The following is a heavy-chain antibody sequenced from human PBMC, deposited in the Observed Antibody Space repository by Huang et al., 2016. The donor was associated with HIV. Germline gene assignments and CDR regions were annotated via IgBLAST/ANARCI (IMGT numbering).Heavy chain of an antibody. CDR3: AKESRWFSDFDH. V-gene: IGHV3-30*18. D-gene: IGHD2-15*01. CDR1: GFKLSGFG. CDR2: ISYDGRSQ. J-gene: IGHJ4*02. Sequence: QVHLVESGGGVVQPGGSLRLSCAASGFKLSGFGMDGVRRAPGKGLGWVAVISYDGRSQFYTDSVKGRFTISRDNSDNTLSLQMKGLRPDDTAVYYCAKESRWFSDFDHWGQGVLVSVSS.